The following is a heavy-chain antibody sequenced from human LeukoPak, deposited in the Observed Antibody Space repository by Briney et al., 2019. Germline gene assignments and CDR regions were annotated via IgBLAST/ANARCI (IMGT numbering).Heavy chain of an antibody. CDR3: ARVLTTGEHFAY. J-gene: IGHJ4*02. CDR1: GYTFTSYG. D-gene: IGHD7-27*01. CDR2: ISAYNGNT. V-gene: IGHV1-18*01. Sequence: ASVKVSCKASGYTFTSYGISWVRQAPGPGHEWMGWISAYNGNTNYAQKLQGRVTMTTDTSTSTAYMELRSLRSDDTAVYYCARVLTTGEHFAYWGQGTLVTVSS.